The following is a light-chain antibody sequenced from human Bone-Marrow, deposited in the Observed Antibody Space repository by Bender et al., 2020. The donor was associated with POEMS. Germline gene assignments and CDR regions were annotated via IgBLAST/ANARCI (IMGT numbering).Light chain of an antibody. CDR2: YDD. CDR1: ISNIGNHG. J-gene: IGLJ3*02. Sequence: QSVVTQPPSLPEAPRQRVTISRSGSISNIGNHGVNWYKQLPGEDSQLLIYYDDLLTPGVSDRFSASKSGATASLAISELQSEDEALYYYSAWDDSLGGWVFGGGTKLTVL. CDR3: SAWDDSLGGWV. V-gene: IGLV1-36*01.